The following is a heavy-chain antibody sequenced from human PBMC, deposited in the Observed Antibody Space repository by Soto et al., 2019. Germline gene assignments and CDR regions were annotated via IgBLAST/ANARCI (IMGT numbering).Heavy chain of an antibody. CDR2: IIPIFGSS. J-gene: IGHJ6*02. CDR3: AGWFGDFRRYYYGMDV. CDR1: GGSFSTYA. Sequence: QVQLVQSGAEVKKPGSSVKVSCKASGGSFSTYAISWVRQAPGQGLEWMGGIIPIFGSSNSPQQFQGRLTITADKSTSTIYMELRSLRSDDPAVYYCAGWFGDFRRYYYGMDVWGQGTTVTVSS. V-gene: IGHV1-69*06. D-gene: IGHD3-10*01.